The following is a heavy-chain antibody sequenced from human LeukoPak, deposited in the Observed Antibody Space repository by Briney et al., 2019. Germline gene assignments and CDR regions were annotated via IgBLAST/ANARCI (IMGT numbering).Heavy chain of an antibody. CDR3: AKDRYSSGWKDLGY. D-gene: IGHD6-19*01. Sequence: PGGSLRLSCTASGFTFGDYAMSWVRQAPGKGLEWVANIKQDGSEKYYVDSVKGRFTISRDNAKNSLYLQMNSLRAEDTAVYYCAKDRYSSGWKDLGYWGQGTLVTVSS. CDR2: IKQDGSEK. V-gene: IGHV3-7*01. CDR1: GFTFGDYA. J-gene: IGHJ4*02.